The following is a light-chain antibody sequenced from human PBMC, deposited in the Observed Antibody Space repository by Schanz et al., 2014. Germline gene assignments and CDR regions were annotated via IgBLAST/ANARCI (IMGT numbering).Light chain of an antibody. CDR2: GAT. CDR3: QQYGSSPLT. V-gene: IGKV3-20*01. CDR1: QAVRSAY. J-gene: IGKJ5*01. Sequence: EIVLTQSPGTLSLSPGETATLSCRASQAVRSAYVAWYQQKPGQDPRLLIYGATNRITGIPDRVSGSGSGTDFNVHISTLEPEDLAVYYCQQYGSSPLTFGQGTRLEIK.